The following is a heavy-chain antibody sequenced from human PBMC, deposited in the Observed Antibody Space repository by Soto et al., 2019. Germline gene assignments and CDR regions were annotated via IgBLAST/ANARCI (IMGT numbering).Heavy chain of an antibody. J-gene: IGHJ4*02. CDR1: GGSISGYYW. CDR2: IFSNDEK. V-gene: IGHV2-26*01. D-gene: IGHD3-9*01. Sequence: ETLSLTCTVSGGSISGYYWSWIRQPPGKALEWLAHIFSNDEKSYSTSLKSRLTISKDTSKSQVVLTMTNMDPVDTATYYCARINDILTAFDYWGQGTLVTVSS. CDR3: ARINDILTAFDY.